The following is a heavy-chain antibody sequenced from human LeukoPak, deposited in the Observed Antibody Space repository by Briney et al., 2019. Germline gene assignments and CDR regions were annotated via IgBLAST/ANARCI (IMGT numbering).Heavy chain of an antibody. CDR1: GFTFSDYY. Sequence: GGSLRLSCAASGFTFSDYYMSWIRQAPGKGLEWVSYISSGSSISYADSVKGRFTISRDNAKNSLFLQMNSLRAEDTAVYYCARVLRYCSGGNCYSGGLGYMDVWGKGTTVTISS. J-gene: IGHJ6*03. CDR2: ISSGSSI. CDR3: ARVLRYCSGGNCYSGGLGYMDV. V-gene: IGHV3-11*01. D-gene: IGHD2-15*01.